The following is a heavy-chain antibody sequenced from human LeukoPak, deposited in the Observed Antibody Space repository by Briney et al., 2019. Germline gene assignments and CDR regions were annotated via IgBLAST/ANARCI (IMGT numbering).Heavy chain of an antibody. V-gene: IGHV3-21*01. Sequence: GGSLRLSCAASGFTFSSYSMNWVRQAPGKGLEWVSSISSSSSYINYAYSVKGRFIISRDNAKNSLYLQMNSLGPEDTAVYYCARDPYSGNYGNYYYYYMDVWGKGTTVTISS. J-gene: IGHJ6*03. CDR3: ARDPYSGNYGNYYYYYMDV. CDR2: ISSSSSYI. CDR1: GFTFSSYS. D-gene: IGHD1-26*01.